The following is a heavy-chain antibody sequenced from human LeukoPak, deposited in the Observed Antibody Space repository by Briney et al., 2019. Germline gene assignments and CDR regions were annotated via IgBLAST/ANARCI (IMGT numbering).Heavy chain of an antibody. J-gene: IGHJ6*04. Sequence: ASVKVSCKASGYTFTSYYMHWVRQAPGKGLEWMGIINPSGGSTSYAQKFQGRVTMTRDTSTSTVYMELSSLRSEDTVVYYCARDSVFPPVSSGGGKPTYYYYGMDVWGKGTTVTVSS. CDR1: GYTFTSYY. CDR3: ARDSVFPPVSSGGGKPTYYYYGMDV. CDR2: INPSGGST. V-gene: IGHV1-46*01. D-gene: IGHD6-25*01.